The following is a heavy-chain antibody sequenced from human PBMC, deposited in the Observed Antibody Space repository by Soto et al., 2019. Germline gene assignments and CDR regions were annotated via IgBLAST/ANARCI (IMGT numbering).Heavy chain of an antibody. CDR2: IDPSDSYT. D-gene: IGHD2-2*01. CDR1: GYSFTSYW. J-gene: IGHJ6*02. V-gene: IGHV5-10-1*04. Sequence: PGESLKISCKGSGYSFTSYWISWVRQMPGKGLEWMGRIDPSDSYTNYSPSFQGQVTISADKSISTAYLQWSSLKASDTAMYYCARVLVPATPYYYYYGMDVWGQGTTVTVSS. CDR3: ARVLVPATPYYYYYGMDV.